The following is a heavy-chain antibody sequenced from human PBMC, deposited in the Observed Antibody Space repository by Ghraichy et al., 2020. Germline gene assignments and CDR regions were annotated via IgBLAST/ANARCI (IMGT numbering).Heavy chain of an antibody. CDR1: GGSISNYY. Sequence: SETLSLTCTVSGGSISNYYWSWIRQPPGKGLEWIGFIYYSGSTNYNPSLKSRVTISVDTSKNQFSLKLTSVTAADTAVYYCARGGAKYSSSYVDYGCPGSLFAVSS. D-gene: IGHD6-6*01. CDR3: ARGGAKYSSSYVDY. J-gene: IGHJ4*02. V-gene: IGHV4-59*01. CDR2: IYYSGST.